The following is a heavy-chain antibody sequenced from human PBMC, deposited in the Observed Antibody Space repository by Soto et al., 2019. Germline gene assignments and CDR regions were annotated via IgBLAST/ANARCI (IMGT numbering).Heavy chain of an antibody. J-gene: IGHJ5*02. Sequence: SVKVSCKASGGTFSSYAISWVRQAPGQGLEWMGGIIPIFGTANYAQKFQGRVTITADESTSTAYMELSSLRSEDTAVYYCAIVKRYFDWLFPYTPWGQGTLVTVS. CDR1: GGTFSSYA. CDR2: IIPIFGTA. D-gene: IGHD3-9*01. CDR3: AIVKRYFDWLFPYTP. V-gene: IGHV1-69*13.